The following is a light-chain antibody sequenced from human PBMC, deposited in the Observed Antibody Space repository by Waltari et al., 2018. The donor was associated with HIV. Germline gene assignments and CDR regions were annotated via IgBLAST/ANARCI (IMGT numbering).Light chain of an antibody. Sequence: EIFLTQSPPTLSVSPGETATLSCRASQSLRRYLAWYQQKPGQAPRLLSYGASTRATGTPVRFSGGGSGTEFSLTISSLRSEDYAVYYCQQFHNWPHTFGGGTKVEIK. CDR2: GAS. CDR3: QQFHNWPHT. J-gene: IGKJ4*01. CDR1: QSLRRY. V-gene: IGKV3-15*01.